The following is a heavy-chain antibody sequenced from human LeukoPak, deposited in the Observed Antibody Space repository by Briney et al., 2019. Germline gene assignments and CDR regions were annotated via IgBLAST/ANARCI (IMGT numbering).Heavy chain of an antibody. V-gene: IGHV3-23*01. Sequence: PGGSLRLSCAASGFTFSDHYMDWVRQAPGKGLEWVSAISGSGGSTYYADSVKGRFTISRDNSKNTLYLQMNSLRAEDTAVYYCARGTYYYDSSGYLGGGGYFDYWGQGTLVTVSS. CDR3: ARGTYYYDSSGYLGGGGYFDY. CDR2: ISGSGGST. J-gene: IGHJ4*02. D-gene: IGHD3-22*01. CDR1: GFTFSDHY.